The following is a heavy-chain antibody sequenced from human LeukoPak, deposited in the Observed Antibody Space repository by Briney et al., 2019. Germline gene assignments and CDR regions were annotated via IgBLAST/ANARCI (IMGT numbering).Heavy chain of an antibody. CDR1: GFTFSSYA. Sequence: GGSLRLSCAASGFTFSSYAMSWVRQAPGKGLEWVSAISGSGGSTYYADSVKGRFTISRDNSKNTLYLQMNSLRAGDTAVYYCAKDWARYYYGSGSPTLFDYWGQGTLVTVSS. CDR2: ISGSGGST. D-gene: IGHD3-10*01. CDR3: AKDWARYYYGSGSPTLFDY. J-gene: IGHJ4*02. V-gene: IGHV3-23*01.